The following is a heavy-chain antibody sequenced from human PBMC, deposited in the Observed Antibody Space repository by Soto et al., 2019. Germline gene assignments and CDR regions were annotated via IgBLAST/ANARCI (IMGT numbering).Heavy chain of an antibody. V-gene: IGHV3-23*01. CDR1: EFTFSTHA. J-gene: IGHJ4*02. Sequence: PGGSLRLSCAASEFTFSTHAMTWVRQAPGKGLEWVSSISGSGGSTYYADSVKGRFTISRDNSKNTLYLQMNGLRAEDAAVYSCAKAGYCVSTSCYFPFDYWGQGTLVTVSS. D-gene: IGHD2-2*01. CDR2: ISGSGGST. CDR3: AKAGYCVSTSCYFPFDY.